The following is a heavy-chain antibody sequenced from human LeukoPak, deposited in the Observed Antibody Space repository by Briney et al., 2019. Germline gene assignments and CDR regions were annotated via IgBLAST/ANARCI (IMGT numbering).Heavy chain of an antibody. CDR1: GFTFSSYA. V-gene: IGHV3-23*01. CDR3: AKVIAVAGKYYFDY. CDR2: ISGSGGST. Sequence: PGGSLRLSCAASGFTFSSYAMSWVRQAPGKGLEWVSAISGSGGSTYYADSVKGRFTISRDNSKNTLYLQMSSLRAEDTAVYYCAKVIAVAGKYYFDYWGQGTLVTVSS. D-gene: IGHD6-19*01. J-gene: IGHJ4*02.